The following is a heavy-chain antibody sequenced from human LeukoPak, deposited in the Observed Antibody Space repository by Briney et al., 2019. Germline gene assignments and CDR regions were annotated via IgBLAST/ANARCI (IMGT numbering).Heavy chain of an antibody. J-gene: IGHJ4*02. CDR3: VRDPGWGAIDY. CDR1: GFTFSNYW. Sequence: GGSLRLSCAASGFTFSNYWMTWVRQAPGKGLEWVANIKQDGSEISYVDSVKGRFTISRDNAKNSLYLQMDSLRVEDTGVYYCVRDPGWGAIDYWGRGILVTVTS. V-gene: IGHV3-7*01. D-gene: IGHD7-27*01. CDR2: IKQDGSEI.